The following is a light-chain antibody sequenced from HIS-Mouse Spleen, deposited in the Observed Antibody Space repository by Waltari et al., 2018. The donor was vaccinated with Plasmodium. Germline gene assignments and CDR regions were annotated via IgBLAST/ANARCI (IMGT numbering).Light chain of an antibody. J-gene: IGKJ3*01. Sequence: EIVMTQSPATLSVSPGVRDTLSCRASQSVSRYLAWYQHKPGQAPRPLIYGASTRATAIPATFSGSESETESNFTISTPHSEDFSVYYCQQYNNWLFTLGPGTKVDI. CDR3: QQYNNWLFT. CDR1: QSVSRY. V-gene: IGKV3-15*01. CDR2: GAS.